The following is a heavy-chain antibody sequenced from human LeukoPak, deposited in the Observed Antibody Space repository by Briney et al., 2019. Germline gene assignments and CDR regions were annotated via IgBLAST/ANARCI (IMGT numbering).Heavy chain of an antibody. Sequence: SETLSLTCTVSGGSISSYYWSWIRQPPGKGLEWIGYIYYSGSTNYNPSLKSRVTISVDTSKNQFYLKLSSVTAADTAVYYCAGVRGVIIDAFDIWGQGTMVTVSS. D-gene: IGHD3-10*01. CDR1: GGSISSYY. J-gene: IGHJ3*02. CDR3: AGVRGVIIDAFDI. V-gene: IGHV4-59*08. CDR2: IYYSGST.